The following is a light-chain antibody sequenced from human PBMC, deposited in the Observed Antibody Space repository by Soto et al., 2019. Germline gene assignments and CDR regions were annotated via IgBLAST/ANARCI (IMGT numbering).Light chain of an antibody. CDR2: GAS. CDR1: QSVSSN. CDR3: QHYNKGSQLT. Sequence: EIVMTQSPSTLSVSPGERATLSCRASQSVSSNLAWYQQKPGQAPRLLIYGASTRAKGIAARFSGSGSGTEVTPTISSLQYEEFAVSYCQHYNKGSQLTFGGGTKVDIK. V-gene: IGKV3-15*01. J-gene: IGKJ4*02.